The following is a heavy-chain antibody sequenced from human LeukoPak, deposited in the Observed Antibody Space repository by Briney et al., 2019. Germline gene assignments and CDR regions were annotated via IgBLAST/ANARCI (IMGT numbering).Heavy chain of an antibody. CDR1: GFTFSSYA. V-gene: IGHV3-23*01. D-gene: IGHD6-19*01. CDR2: ISGSGDST. Sequence: GGSLRLSCVASGFTFSSYAMSWVRQAPGKGLEWVSTISGSGDSTYYADSLKGRFTNSRDNSKNTLYLQMSSLRADDTAIYSCAKDLFIGAVADPFDSWGQGTLVTVSS. J-gene: IGHJ4*02. CDR3: AKDLFIGAVADPFDS.